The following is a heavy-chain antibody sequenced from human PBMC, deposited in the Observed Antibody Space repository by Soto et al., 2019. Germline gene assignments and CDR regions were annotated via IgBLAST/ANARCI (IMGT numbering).Heavy chain of an antibody. J-gene: IGHJ6*02. V-gene: IGHV1-18*01. CDR1: GYTFTSYG. D-gene: IGHD6-13*01. CDR2: ISAYNGNT. Sequence: QVPLVQSGAEVKKPGASVKVSCKASGYTFTSYGISWVRQAPGQGLEWMGWISAYNGNTNYAQKLQGRVTMTTDTSTSTGYMGLRSLRSDDTAVYYCASRYSSSWYEGGGYYYGMDVWGQGTTVTVSS. CDR3: ASRYSSSWYEGGGYYYGMDV.